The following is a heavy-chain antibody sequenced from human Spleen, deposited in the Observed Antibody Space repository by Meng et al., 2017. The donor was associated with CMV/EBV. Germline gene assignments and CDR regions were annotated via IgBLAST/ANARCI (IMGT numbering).Heavy chain of an antibody. CDR2: IKEDGSEK. D-gene: IGHD2/OR15-2a*01. Sequence: GGSLRLSCAVSGFTFSRYWMTWVRQAPGKGLEWVANIKEDGSEKNYVDSVKGRFTISRDNAKNSLYLQMNSLRAEDTAVYYCARDLHFMSFFDYWGQGTLVIVSS. J-gene: IGHJ4*02. CDR1: GFTFSRYW. CDR3: ARDLHFMSFFDY. V-gene: IGHV3-7*01.